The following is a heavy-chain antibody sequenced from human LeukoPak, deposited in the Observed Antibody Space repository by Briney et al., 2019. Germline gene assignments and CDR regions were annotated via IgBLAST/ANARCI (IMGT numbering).Heavy chain of an antibody. CDR1: GFTFSSYA. CDR2: ISGSGGST. D-gene: IGHD3-10*01. J-gene: IGHJ4*02. CDR3: ARARGAGPGAHFDY. Sequence: RRSLRLSCAASGFTFSSYAMSWVRQAPGKGLEWVSAISGSGGSTYYADSVRGRFTISRDNSKNTLYLQMNSLRAEDTAVYYCARARGAGPGAHFDYWGQGAPVIVSS. V-gene: IGHV3-23*01.